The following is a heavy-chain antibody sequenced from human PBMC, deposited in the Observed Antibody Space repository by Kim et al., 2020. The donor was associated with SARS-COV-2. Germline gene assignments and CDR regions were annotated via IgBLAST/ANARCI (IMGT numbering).Heavy chain of an antibody. V-gene: IGHV1-18*01. CDR1: GYTFTSYG. D-gene: IGHD2-21*02. Sequence: ASVKVSCKASGYTFTSYGISWVRQAPGQGLEWMGWICAYNGNTNYAQKLQGRVTMTTDTSTSTAYMELRSLRSDDTAVYYCARDPPMVTATLDYYYGMDVWGQGTTVTVSS. CDR2: ICAYNGNT. J-gene: IGHJ6*02. CDR3: ARDPPMVTATLDYYYGMDV.